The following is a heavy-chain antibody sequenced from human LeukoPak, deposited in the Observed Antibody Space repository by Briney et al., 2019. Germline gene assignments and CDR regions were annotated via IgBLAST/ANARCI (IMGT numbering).Heavy chain of an antibody. J-gene: IGHJ4*02. CDR3: ARGPPRFYYGSGNPAGGGDY. CDR2: ISSSSSYI. V-gene: IGHV3-21*01. D-gene: IGHD3-10*01. Sequence: GGSLRLSCAASGFTFSSYSMNWVRQAPGKGLEWVSSISSSSSYIYYADSVKGRFTISRDNAKNSLYLQMNSLRAEDTAVYYCARGPPRFYYGSGNPAGGGDYWGQGTLVTVSS. CDR1: GFTFSSYS.